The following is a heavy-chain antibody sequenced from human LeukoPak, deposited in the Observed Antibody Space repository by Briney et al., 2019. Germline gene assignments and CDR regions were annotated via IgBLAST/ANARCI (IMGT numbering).Heavy chain of an antibody. J-gene: IGHJ5*01. D-gene: IGHD2-8*02. CDR3: ARVAVSGPTGWFDS. CDR1: GFTFTTYC. V-gene: IGHV3-7*04. Sequence: GGSLRLSCAASGFTFTTYCMSWVRQAPGKGLEWVANIKQDGSEKYYVDSVKGRFTISRDNAQNSLYLQMTSLRAEDTAVYYCARVAVSGPTGWFDSWGQGTLVIVSS. CDR2: IKQDGSEK.